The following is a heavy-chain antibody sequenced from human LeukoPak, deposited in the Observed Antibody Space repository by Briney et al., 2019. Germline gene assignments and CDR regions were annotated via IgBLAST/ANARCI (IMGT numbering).Heavy chain of an antibody. J-gene: IGHJ3*02. CDR1: GYTLTELS. CDR3: VTNVIALWFGDIDI. Sequence: ASVKVSCKVSGYTLTELSMHWVRQAPGKGLEWMGGFDPEDGETIYAQKFQGRVTMTEDTSTDTAYMELSSLRSEDTAVYYCVTNVIALWFGDIDIWGQGTMVTVSS. CDR2: FDPEDGET. V-gene: IGHV1-24*01. D-gene: IGHD3-10*01.